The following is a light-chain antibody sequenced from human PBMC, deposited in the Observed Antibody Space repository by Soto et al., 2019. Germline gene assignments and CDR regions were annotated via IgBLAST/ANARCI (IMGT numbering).Light chain of an antibody. V-gene: IGKV3-11*01. J-gene: IGKJ5*01. CDR2: DAS. CDR1: QSVSTY. Sequence: EIVMTQSPATLSVSPGERATLSCWASQSVSTYLAWYQQKPGQAPRLLIYDASSRATGIPARFSGSGSGTDFTLTISSVEPEDFAVYYCQQRSNWITFGQGARME. CDR3: QQRSNWIT.